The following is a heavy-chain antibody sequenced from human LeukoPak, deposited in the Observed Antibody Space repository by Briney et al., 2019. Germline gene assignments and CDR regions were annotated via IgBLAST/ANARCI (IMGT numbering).Heavy chain of an antibody. CDR3: ASLGGYCGGDCYSRPFDY. Sequence: PSETLSLTCTVSGGSVSSSSYFWRWIRQPPGKGLEGIVSIYYSGTTHYHPAFKSRVTISVDTSKNQFSLKLSSVTAADTAVYYCASLGGYCGGDCYSRPFDYWGQGTLVTVSS. J-gene: IGHJ4*02. CDR1: GGSVSSSSYF. D-gene: IGHD2-21*01. V-gene: IGHV4-39*01. CDR2: IYYSGTT.